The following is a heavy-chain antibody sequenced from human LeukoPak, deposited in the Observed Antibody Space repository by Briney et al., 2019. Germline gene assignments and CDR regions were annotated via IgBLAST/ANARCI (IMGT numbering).Heavy chain of an antibody. CDR3: ARATNYGAYDV. CDR1: GFTFSSYA. Sequence: GGSLRLSCAASGFTFSSYAMRWVRQAPGKGLEYVSAISTNGGSTYYADSVKGRFIISRDNSKNTLYLQMGSLRAEDVAVYYCARATNYGAYDVWGQGTLVTVSS. V-gene: IGHV3-64*02. CDR2: ISTNGGST. J-gene: IGHJ4*02. D-gene: IGHD4-17*01.